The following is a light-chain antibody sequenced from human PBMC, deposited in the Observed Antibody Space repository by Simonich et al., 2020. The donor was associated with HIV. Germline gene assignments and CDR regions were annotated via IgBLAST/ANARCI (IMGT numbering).Light chain of an antibody. CDR2: GAS. CDR3: QQYNNWPPYT. Sequence: EIVMTPSPGTLSVSPGETATLSCRASQSVNSNVDWYQQKPGQAPRLLIYGASTRATGIPARFSGSESGTEFTLTISSLQSEDFAVYYCQQYNNWPPYTFGQGTKLEIK. J-gene: IGKJ2*01. V-gene: IGKV3-15*01. CDR1: QSVNSN.